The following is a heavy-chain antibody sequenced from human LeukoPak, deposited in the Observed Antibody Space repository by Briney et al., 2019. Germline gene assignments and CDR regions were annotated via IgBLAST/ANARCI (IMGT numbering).Heavy chain of an antibody. Sequence: SETLSLTCAVSGYSISSGYYWGWIRQPPGKGLEWIGSIYHSGSTYYNPSLKSRVTISVDTSKNQFSLKLSSVTAADTAVYYCAAGGKGYCSSTSCYYDRGQGTLVTVSS. V-gene: IGHV4-38-2*01. CDR1: GYSISSGYY. J-gene: IGHJ4*02. CDR3: AAGGKGYCSSTSCYYD. D-gene: IGHD2-2*01. CDR2: IYHSGST.